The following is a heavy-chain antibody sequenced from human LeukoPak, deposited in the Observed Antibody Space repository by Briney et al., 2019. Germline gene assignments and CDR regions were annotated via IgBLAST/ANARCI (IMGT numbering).Heavy chain of an antibody. CDR1: GFTFSSYA. CDR3: AKGPTEPAYYYYGMDV. J-gene: IGHJ6*02. V-gene: IGHV3-23*01. Sequence: GGSLRLSCAASGFTFSSYAMSWVRQAPGKGLEWVSAISGSGGSTHYAGSVKGRFTISRDNSKNTLYLQMNSLRAEDTAVYYCAKGPTEPAYYYYGMDVWGQGTTVTVSS. D-gene: IGHD1-14*01. CDR2: ISGSGGST.